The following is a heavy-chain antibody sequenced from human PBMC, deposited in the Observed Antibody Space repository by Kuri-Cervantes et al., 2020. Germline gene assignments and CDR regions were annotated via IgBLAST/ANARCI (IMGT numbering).Heavy chain of an antibody. CDR3: ARLLRYFDWLSQNRAFDI. CDR1: GFTFSIYS. J-gene: IGHJ3*02. V-gene: IGHV4-34*01. Sequence: GSLRLSCAASGFTFSIYSMNWVRQAPGKGLEWIGYIYYSGSTNYNPSLKSRVTISVDTSRNQFSLKLSSVTAADTAVYYCARLLRYFDWLSQNRAFDIWGQGTMVTVSS. D-gene: IGHD3-9*01. CDR2: IYYSGST.